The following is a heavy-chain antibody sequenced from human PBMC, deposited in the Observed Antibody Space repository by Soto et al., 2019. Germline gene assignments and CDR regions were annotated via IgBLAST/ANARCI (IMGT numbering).Heavy chain of an antibody. J-gene: IGHJ4*02. CDR3: ARGNTAMAPFDY. D-gene: IGHD5-18*01. V-gene: IGHV1-69*13. Sequence: ASVKVSCKASGGTFSSYAISWVRQAPGQGLEWMGGIIPIFGTANYAQKFQGRVTITADESTSTAYMELSSLRSEDTAVYYCARGNTAMAPFDYWGQGTLVTVSS. CDR1: GGTFSSYA. CDR2: IIPIFGTA.